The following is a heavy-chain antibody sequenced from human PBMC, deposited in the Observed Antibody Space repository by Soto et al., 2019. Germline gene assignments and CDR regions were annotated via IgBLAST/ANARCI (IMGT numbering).Heavy chain of an antibody. CDR2: IIPILGIA. Sequence: SVKVSCKASGGTFSSYTISWVRQAPGQGLEWMGRIIPILGIANYAQKFQGRVTITADKSTSTAYMELSSLRSEDTAVYYCASSITIFGVVNGLDVWGKGTTVTVS. CDR1: GGTFSSYT. D-gene: IGHD3-3*01. V-gene: IGHV1-69*02. CDR3: ASSITIFGVVNGLDV. J-gene: IGHJ6*03.